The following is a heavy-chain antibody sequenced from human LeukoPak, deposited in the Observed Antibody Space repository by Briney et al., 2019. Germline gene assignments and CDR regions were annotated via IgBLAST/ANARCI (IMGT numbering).Heavy chain of an antibody. D-gene: IGHD2-2*01. CDR2: ISAYNGNT. CDR1: GYTFTSYG. V-gene: IGHV1-18*01. Sequence: ASVKVSCKASGYTFTSYGISWLRQAPGQGLEWMGWISAYNGNTNHAQKLQGRVTMATDPSTGTAYMGLRSLRSDDTAVYYCAKDSAVEPAALDYWGQGTLVTVSS. CDR3: AKDSAVEPAALDY. J-gene: IGHJ4*02.